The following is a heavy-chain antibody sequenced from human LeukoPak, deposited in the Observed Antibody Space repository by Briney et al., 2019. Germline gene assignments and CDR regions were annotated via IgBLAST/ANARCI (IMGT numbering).Heavy chain of an antibody. V-gene: IGHV1-3*03. CDR1: GYSFTSYA. Sequence: ASVKVSCKASGYSFTSYALNWVRQAPGQRLEWMGWIYGDNGNTKYSQEFQGRVTITRDTSASTAYMELSSLTSEDMAVCYCARGVPGVYYYYYMDVWGKGTTVTVSS. D-gene: IGHD2-8*01. J-gene: IGHJ6*03. CDR3: ARGVPGVYYYYYMDV. CDR2: IYGDNGNT.